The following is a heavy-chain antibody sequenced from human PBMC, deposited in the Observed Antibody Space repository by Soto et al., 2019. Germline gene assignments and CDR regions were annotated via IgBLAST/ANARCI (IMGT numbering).Heavy chain of an antibody. V-gene: IGHV3-23*01. CDR1: GFTFSSYS. Sequence: PGGSLRLSCAASGFTFSSYSMSWVRQATGKGLEWVSAISGSGGSTYYADSVKGRFTISRDNSKTTLYLQMNSLRAEDTAVYYFAKGVAVIRHYDYYYGMDVWGQGTTVTVSS. CDR2: ISGSGGST. J-gene: IGHJ6*02. CDR3: AKGVAVIRHYDYYYGMDV. D-gene: IGHD3-16*02.